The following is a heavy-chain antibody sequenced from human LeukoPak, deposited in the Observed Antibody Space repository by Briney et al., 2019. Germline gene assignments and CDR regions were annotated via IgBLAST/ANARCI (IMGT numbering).Heavy chain of an antibody. D-gene: IGHD3-22*01. CDR3: ARVLSGSWDWFDP. V-gene: IGHV3-74*01. CDR2: INPDGSTT. Sequence: GESLRLSCAASGFTFSRYWIHWVRQAPGKGLEWVSRINPDGSTTTYVDSVKGRFTISRDNAKNTVYLQMNSLRAEDTAVYYCARVLSGSWDWFDPWGQGTLVTVSS. J-gene: IGHJ5*02. CDR1: GFTFSRYW.